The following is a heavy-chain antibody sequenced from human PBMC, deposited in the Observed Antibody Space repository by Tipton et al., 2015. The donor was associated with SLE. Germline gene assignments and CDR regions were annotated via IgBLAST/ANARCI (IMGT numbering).Heavy chain of an antibody. J-gene: IGHJ3*02. CDR1: GFTFDDYA. V-gene: IGHV3-9*01. D-gene: IGHD3-9*01. CDR3: AKDIGYDILTGYYTGGAFDI. Sequence: SLRLSCAASGFTFDDYAMHWVRQAPGKGLEWVSGISWNSGRIGYADSVKGRFTISRDNAKNSLYLQMNSLRAEDTALYYCAKDIGYDILTGYYTGGAFDIWGQGTMVTVSS. CDR2: ISWNSGRI.